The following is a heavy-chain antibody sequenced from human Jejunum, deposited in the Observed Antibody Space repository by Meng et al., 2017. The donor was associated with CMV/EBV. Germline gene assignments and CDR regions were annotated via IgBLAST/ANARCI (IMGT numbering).Heavy chain of an antibody. CDR3: ARDSYGDDKPPDY. CDR2: IDSDGSTT. J-gene: IGHJ4*02. Sequence: EVQLSESGGGLFQPGASLRLSCAAPGFTFRSHWMHWVRQAPGKGLVWVSRIDSDGSTTTYADSVKGRFIISRDNAKNTVYLQMNSLRAEDTAIYYCARDSYGDDKPPDYWGPGTLVTVSS. V-gene: IGHV3-74*03. CDR1: GFTFRSHW. D-gene: IGHD4-17*01.